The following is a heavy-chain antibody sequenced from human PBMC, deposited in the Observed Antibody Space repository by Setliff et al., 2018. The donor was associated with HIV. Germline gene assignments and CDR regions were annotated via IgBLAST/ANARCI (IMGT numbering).Heavy chain of an antibody. CDR2: VYPGDSVT. CDR3: ARHLIPGDPRYSSSWYY. J-gene: IGHJ4*02. V-gene: IGHV5-51*01. CDR1: GYIFTNYW. D-gene: IGHD6-13*01. Sequence: PGESLKISCKASGYIFTNYWIGWVRQMPGKGLEWIGVVYPGDSVTRYGPSFQGQVSISADRSITTAYLQWDSLKASDTAMYYCARHLIPGDPRYSSSWYYWGQGTLVTVSS.